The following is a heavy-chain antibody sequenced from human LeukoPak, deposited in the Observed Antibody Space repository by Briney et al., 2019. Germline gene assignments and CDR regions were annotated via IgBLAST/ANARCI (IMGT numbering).Heavy chain of an antibody. CDR1: GVSISNYY. V-gene: IGHV4-4*09. CDR3: ASRLGYSYGYSFDS. Sequence: SETLSLTCTVSGVSISNYYWSWIRQSPGMGLEWIGHIYTSGSTNYNPSLKSRVTMSVDTSKSQVSLTLSSVTAADTAIYYCASRLGYSYGYSFDSWGQGTLVTVSS. D-gene: IGHD5-18*01. CDR2: IYTSGST. J-gene: IGHJ4*02.